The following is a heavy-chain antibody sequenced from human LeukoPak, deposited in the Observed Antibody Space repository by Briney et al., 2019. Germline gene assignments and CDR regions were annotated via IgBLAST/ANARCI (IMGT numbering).Heavy chain of an antibody. D-gene: IGHD3-22*01. CDR2: ISYDGNDQ. CDR3: AKTVNFYDSRRLDY. CDR1: GVTFSNYG. Sequence: PGGSLRLSCAASGVTFSNYGMHWVRQAPGKGLEWVAFISYDGNDQNYADSVKGRFTISRDNSKNTLYLQTNSLRPEDTAVYYCAKTVNFYDSRRLDYWGQGALVTVSS. V-gene: IGHV3-30*18. J-gene: IGHJ4*02.